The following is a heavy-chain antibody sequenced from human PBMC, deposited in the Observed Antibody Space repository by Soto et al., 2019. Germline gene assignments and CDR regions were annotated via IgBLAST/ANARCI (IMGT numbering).Heavy chain of an antibody. CDR3: ARMYSRSWYVIFDS. Sequence: GGSLRLSCAASGFTFSSYSMNWVRQAPGKGLAWVSSISSSSSYIYYADSVKGRFTISRDNAKNSLYLQMNSLRAEDTAVYYCARMYSRSWYVIFDSWGQGTLVTVSS. CDR2: ISSSSSYI. V-gene: IGHV3-21*01. J-gene: IGHJ4*02. D-gene: IGHD6-13*01. CDR1: GFTFSSYS.